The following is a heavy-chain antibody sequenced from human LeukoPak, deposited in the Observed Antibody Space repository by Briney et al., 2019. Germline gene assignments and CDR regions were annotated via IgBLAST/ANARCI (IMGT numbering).Heavy chain of an antibody. CDR3: AVVGATGY. CDR2: ISYDGSNK. D-gene: IGHD1-26*01. Sequence: PGGSLRLSCAASGFTFSSYAMHWVHQAPGKGLEWVAVISYDGSNKYYADSVKGRFTISRDNSKNTLYLQMNSLRAEDTAVYYCAVVGATGYWGQGTLVTVSS. V-gene: IGHV3-30-3*01. CDR1: GFTFSSYA. J-gene: IGHJ4*02.